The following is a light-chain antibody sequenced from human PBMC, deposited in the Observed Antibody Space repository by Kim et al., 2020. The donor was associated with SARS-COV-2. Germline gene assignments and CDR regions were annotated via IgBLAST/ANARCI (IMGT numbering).Light chain of an antibody. J-gene: IGKJ5*01. CDR2: AAS. CDR1: QDIKNN. Sequence: DIQMTQSPSSLSASVGDRVTMTCRASQDIKNNLVWFQQKPGKAPSSLIYAASSLQSGVPSKFSGSGSGTDFTLTISSLQPEDFATYYCQQYQSYPVTFGQGTRLEIK. V-gene: IGKV1-16*02. CDR3: QQYQSYPVT.